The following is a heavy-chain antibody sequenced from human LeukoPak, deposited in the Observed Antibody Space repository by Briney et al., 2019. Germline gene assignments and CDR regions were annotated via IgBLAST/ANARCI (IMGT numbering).Heavy chain of an antibody. CDR1: GFTLSTYA. CDR3: AKTITRSCNRISRLNWFAP. J-gene: IGHJ5*02. Sequence: GGSLRLSFAASGFTLSTYAMTEVRQAPGKGLEWVSTISDSGTTYYADSVKGRFTISRDNSKNTLYLQMNSLRAEDTALYSCAKTITRSCNRISRLNWFAPWGPGTLVTVSS. CDR2: ISDSGTT. V-gene: IGHV3-23*01. D-gene: IGHD2/OR15-2a*01.